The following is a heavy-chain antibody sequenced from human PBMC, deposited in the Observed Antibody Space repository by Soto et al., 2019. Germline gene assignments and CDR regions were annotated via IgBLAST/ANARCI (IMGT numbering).Heavy chain of an antibody. CDR1: GGSFSGYY. J-gene: IGHJ4*02. Sequence: PSETPSLTCAVYGGSFSGYYWSWIRQPPGKGLEWIGEINHSGSTNYNPSLKSRVTISVDTSKNQFSLKLTSVTAADTAVYYCARDKITGLFDYWGQGTLVTVSS. CDR2: INHSGST. D-gene: IGHD2-8*02. V-gene: IGHV4-34*01. CDR3: ARDKITGLFDY.